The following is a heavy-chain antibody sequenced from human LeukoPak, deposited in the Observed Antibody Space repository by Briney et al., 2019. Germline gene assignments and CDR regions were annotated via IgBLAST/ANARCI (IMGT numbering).Heavy chain of an antibody. Sequence: SETLSLTSTVSGGSISGGSYYWSWIRQPAGKGLEWIGRIYTSGSTNYNPSLKSRVTISVDTSKNQFSLKLSSVTAADTAVYYCARDSSGRYYFDYWGQGTLVTVSS. CDR1: GGSISGGSYY. CDR3: ARDSSGRYYFDY. D-gene: IGHD6-19*01. V-gene: IGHV4-61*02. J-gene: IGHJ4*02. CDR2: IYTSGST.